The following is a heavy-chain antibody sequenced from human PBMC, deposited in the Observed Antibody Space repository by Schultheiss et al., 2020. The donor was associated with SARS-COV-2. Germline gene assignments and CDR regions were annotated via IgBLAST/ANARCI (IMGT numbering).Heavy chain of an antibody. Sequence: ASVKVSCKASGYTFTSYGISWVRQAPGQGLEWMGWISAYNGNTNYAQKLQGRVTMTTDTSTSTAYMELRSLRSDDTAVYYCARDERWLQFVYFQHWGQGTLVTVSS. CDR1: GYTFTSYG. CDR2: ISAYNGNT. J-gene: IGHJ1*01. V-gene: IGHV1-18*04. D-gene: IGHD5-24*01. CDR3: ARDERWLQFVYFQH.